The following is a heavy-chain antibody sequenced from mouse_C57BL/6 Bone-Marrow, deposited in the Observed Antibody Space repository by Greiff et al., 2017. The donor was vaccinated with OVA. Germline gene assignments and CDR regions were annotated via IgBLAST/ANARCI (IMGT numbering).Heavy chain of an antibody. CDR2: IWRGGST. Sequence: VKLMESGPGLVQPSQSLSITCTVSGFSLTSYGVHWVRQSPGKGLEWLGVIWRGGSTDYNAAFMSRLSITKDNSKSQVFFKMNSLQADDTAIYYCAKNFGYYNYAMDYWGQGTSVTVSS. CDR3: AKNFGYYNYAMDY. V-gene: IGHV2-5*01. D-gene: IGHD2-3*01. CDR1: GFSLTSYG. J-gene: IGHJ4*01.